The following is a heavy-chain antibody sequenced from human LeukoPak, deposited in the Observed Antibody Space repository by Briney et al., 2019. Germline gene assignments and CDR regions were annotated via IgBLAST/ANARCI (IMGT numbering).Heavy chain of an antibody. Sequence: PGGSLTLACAASGFTLSSYRMHRLPQAQGQGLKWVTRINRDGSSTTHAESGKGRFNISGENAKNTLYVQMNSLRAEDTAVYYCARGTGITFGGLGVPFDYWGQGTLVTVSS. J-gene: IGHJ4*02. D-gene: IGHD3-16*01. CDR1: GFTLSSYR. CDR2: INRDGSST. V-gene: IGHV3-74*01. CDR3: ARGTGITFGGLGVPFDY.